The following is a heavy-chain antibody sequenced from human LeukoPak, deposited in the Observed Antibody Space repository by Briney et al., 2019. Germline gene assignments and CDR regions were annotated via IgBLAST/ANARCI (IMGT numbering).Heavy chain of an antibody. CDR2: MSYDGTNK. Sequence: GGSQRLSCAASGFTFSNFAMHWVRQAPGKGLEWVAVMSYDGTNKYYADSVKGRFTISRDNSKNTLYLQMNSLRAEDTAVYYCARVPTGYCSSTSCYSAAFDIWGQGTMVTVSS. V-gene: IGHV3-30-3*01. J-gene: IGHJ3*02. D-gene: IGHD2-2*02. CDR1: GFTFSNFA. CDR3: ARVPTGYCSSTSCYSAAFDI.